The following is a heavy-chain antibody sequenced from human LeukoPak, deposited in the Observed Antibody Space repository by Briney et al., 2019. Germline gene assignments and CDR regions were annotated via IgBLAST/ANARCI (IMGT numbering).Heavy chain of an antibody. D-gene: IGHD3-22*01. J-gene: IGHJ4*02. CDR3: AKGGVYYYHSSGPPGY. V-gene: IGHV3-30*02. CDR2: IRYDGSNK. CDR1: GFTFSSYG. Sequence: PGGSLRLSCAASGFTFSSYGMHWVRQAPGKGLEWVAFIRYDGSNKYYADSVKGRFTISRDNSKNTLYLRMNSLRAEDTAVYYCAKGGVYYYHSSGPPGYWGQGTLVTVSS.